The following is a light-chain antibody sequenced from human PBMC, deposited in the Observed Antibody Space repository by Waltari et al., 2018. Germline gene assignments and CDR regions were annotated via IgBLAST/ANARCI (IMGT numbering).Light chain of an antibody. CDR2: AAS. Sequence: DIQMTQSPSSLSASVGDRVTITCRASQGISNYLAWYQQKPVKVPKLLIYAASTLQSGVPSRFSGSGSGTDFTLTISSLQPEDVATYYCQKYNSASTFGQGTRLEIK. CDR3: QKYNSAST. V-gene: IGKV1-27*01. CDR1: QGISNY. J-gene: IGKJ5*01.